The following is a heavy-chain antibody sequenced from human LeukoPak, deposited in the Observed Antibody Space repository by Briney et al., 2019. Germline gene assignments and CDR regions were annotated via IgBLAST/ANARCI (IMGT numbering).Heavy chain of an antibody. V-gene: IGHV4-39*07. J-gene: IGHJ3*02. D-gene: IGHD1-26*01. CDR2: IYYSGST. CDR3: ARDPGGSYGLGPFGI. CDR1: GGSISSSSYY. Sequence: QASETLSLTCTVSGGSISSSSYYWGWIRQPPGKGLEWIGSIYYSGSTYYNPSLKSRVTISVDTSKNQFSLKLSSVTAADTAVYYCARDPGGSYGLGPFGIWGQGTMVTVSS.